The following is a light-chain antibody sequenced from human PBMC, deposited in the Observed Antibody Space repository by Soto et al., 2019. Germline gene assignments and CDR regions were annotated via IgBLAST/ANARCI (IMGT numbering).Light chain of an antibody. CDR1: SSDVGAYNY. CDR3: SSYTTSRTYV. J-gene: IGLJ1*01. CDR2: DVS. Sequence: QSALTQPASVSGSPGQSITISCTGASSDVGAYNYVSWYQQHPGKAPKLMIYDVSSRPSGVSDRFSGSKSGNTASLTISGLQAEDEADYYGSSYTTSRTYVFGTGTKLTVL. V-gene: IGLV2-14*03.